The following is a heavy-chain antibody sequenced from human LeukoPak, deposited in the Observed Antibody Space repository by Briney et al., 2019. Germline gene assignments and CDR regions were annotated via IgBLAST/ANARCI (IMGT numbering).Heavy chain of an antibody. CDR3: ARDVVVPAARLLYYYGMDV. J-gene: IGHJ6*04. CDR2: IKQDGSEK. Sequence: GGSLRLSCAASGFTFSSYWMNWVRQAPGKGLEGVANIKQDGSEKYYVDSVKGRFTISRDNAKNSLYLQMNSLRAEDTAVYYCARDVVVPAARLLYYYGMDVWGKGTTVTVSS. V-gene: IGHV3-7*03. CDR1: GFTFSSYW. D-gene: IGHD2-2*01.